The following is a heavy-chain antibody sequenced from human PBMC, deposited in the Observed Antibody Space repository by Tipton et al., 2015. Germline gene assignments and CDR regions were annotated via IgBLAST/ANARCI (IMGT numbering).Heavy chain of an antibody. V-gene: IGHV3-23*01. CDR2: ISGSGGST. Sequence: SLRLSCAASGFTFSSHAMSWVRQAPGKGLEWVPAISGSGGSTYYVDSVKGRFTISRDNSKNTLSLQMNSLRADDTAVYYCAARPGSGTYYLGTFDYWGQGTLVTVSS. CDR3: AARPGSGTYYLGTFDY. J-gene: IGHJ4*02. CDR1: GFTFSSHA. D-gene: IGHD3-10*01.